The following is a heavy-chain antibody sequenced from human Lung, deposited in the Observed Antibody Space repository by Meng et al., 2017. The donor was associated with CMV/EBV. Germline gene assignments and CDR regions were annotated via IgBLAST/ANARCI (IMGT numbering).Heavy chain of an antibody. J-gene: IGHJ4*02. CDR1: GFTFNTYW. Sequence: ESXKISXAASGFTFNTYWMSWVRQAPGKGLEWVANIKEDGSDKYYLDSVKGRFTISKDNAKNSLYLQMNSLRAEDTAVYYCARNLGGSKAPFDYWGQGTXVTVSS. CDR2: IKEDGSDK. CDR3: ARNLGGSKAPFDY. V-gene: IGHV3-7*01. D-gene: IGHD3-16*01.